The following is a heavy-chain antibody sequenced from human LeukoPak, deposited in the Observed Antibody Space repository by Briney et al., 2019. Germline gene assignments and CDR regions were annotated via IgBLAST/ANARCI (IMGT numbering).Heavy chain of an antibody. CDR2: MNPNSGNT. D-gene: IGHD2-15*01. CDR3: ATGLGSSRPRHCFAP. Sequence: GASVKVSCKASGYTFTSYDINWVRQATGQGLEWMGWMNPNSGNTGYAQKFQGRVTITRNTSISTAYMELSSLRSEDTAVYYCATGLGSSRPRHCFAPGGQGTLVTVSS. CDR1: GYTFTSYD. V-gene: IGHV1-8*03. J-gene: IGHJ5*02.